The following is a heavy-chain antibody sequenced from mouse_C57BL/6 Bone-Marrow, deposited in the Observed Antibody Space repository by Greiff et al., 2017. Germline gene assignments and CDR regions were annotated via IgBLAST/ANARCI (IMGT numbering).Heavy chain of an antibody. V-gene: IGHV3-6*01. CDR2: ISYDGSN. CDR3: ARGGNFLDY. D-gene: IGHD2-1*01. J-gene: IGHJ2*01. CDR1: GYSITSGYY. Sequence: ESGPGLVKPSQSLSLTCSVPGYSITSGYYWNWIRQFPGNKLEWMGYISYDGSNNYNPSLKNRISITRDTSKNQFFLKLNSVTTEDTATYYCARGGNFLDYWGQGTTLTVSS.